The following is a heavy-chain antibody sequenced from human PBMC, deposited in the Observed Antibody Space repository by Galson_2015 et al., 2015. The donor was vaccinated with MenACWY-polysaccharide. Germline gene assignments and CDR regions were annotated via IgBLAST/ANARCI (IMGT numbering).Heavy chain of an antibody. CDR2: ISSGSSTI. J-gene: IGHJ6*02. V-gene: IGHV3-48*02. D-gene: IGHD2-21*02. CDR3: ARSCGGDCFYYYGMDV. CDR1: GFAFSSYS. Sequence: SLRLSCAASGFAFSSYSMNWVRQAPGKGLEWVSYISSGSSTIYYADSVKGRFTISRDNAKNSLCLQMNSLRDEDTAIYYCARSCGGDCFYYYGMDVWGQGTTVTVSS.